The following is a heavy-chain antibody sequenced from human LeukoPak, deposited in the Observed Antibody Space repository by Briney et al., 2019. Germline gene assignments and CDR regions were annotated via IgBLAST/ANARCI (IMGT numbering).Heavy chain of an antibody. D-gene: IGHD1-1*01. J-gene: IGHJ4*02. CDR2: IGTAGDT. Sequence: PGGSLRLSCAASGFTFSDYDMHWVRQATGKGLEWVSAIGTAGDTYYTGSVKGRFTISRENAKNSLYLQMNSLGAGDTAVYYCVRVAKERVGGVYYFDYWGQGTPVAVSS. CDR1: GFTFSDYD. CDR3: VRVAKERVGGVYYFDY. V-gene: IGHV3-13*01.